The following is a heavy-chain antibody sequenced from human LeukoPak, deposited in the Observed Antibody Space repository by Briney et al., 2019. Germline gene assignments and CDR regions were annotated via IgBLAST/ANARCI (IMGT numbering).Heavy chain of an antibody. CDR3: ARSLSGSSSLNYYYYGMDV. CDR2: ILYSGTT. CDR1: GFTFSDYY. V-gene: IGHV4-34*12. Sequence: PGGSLRLSCAASGFTFSDYYMTWIRQAPGRGLEWIGSILYSGTTYYKPSLKSRVTISVDTSKNQFSLKLSSVTAADTAVYYCARSLSGSSSLNYYYYGMDVWGQGATVTVSS. J-gene: IGHJ6*02. D-gene: IGHD1-26*01.